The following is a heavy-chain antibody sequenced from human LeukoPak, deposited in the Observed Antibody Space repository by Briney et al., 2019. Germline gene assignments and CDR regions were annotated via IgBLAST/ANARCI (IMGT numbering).Heavy chain of an antibody. V-gene: IGHV3-15*01. CDR2: IHSNTAGGAT. Sequence: SGGSLRLSCVASGLTFSDAWMNWVRQAPGKGLEWLGRIHSNTAGGATDYAAPVEGRLTISRDDSKNTLFLQMNSLTTEDTGVYYCAADPVGYCRNPKCYAYFPLWGQGTLVTVSS. CDR1: GLTFSDAW. J-gene: IGHJ1*01. D-gene: IGHD2-2*01. CDR3: AADPVGYCRNPKCYAYFPL.